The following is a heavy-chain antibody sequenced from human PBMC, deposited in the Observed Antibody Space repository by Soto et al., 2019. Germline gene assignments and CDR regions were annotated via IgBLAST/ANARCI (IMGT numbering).Heavy chain of an antibody. CDR2: INAGNGNT. CDR1: GYTFTSYS. Sequence: ASVKVSCKASGYTFTSYSMHWVRQAPGQRLEWMGWINAGNGNTKYSQKFQGRVTITRDTSASTGYMELSSLRSEDTAVYYCAGDSRGRIVGATIDGGYYYYGMDVWGQGTTVTVSS. D-gene: IGHD1-26*01. CDR3: AGDSRGRIVGATIDGGYYYYGMDV. J-gene: IGHJ6*02. V-gene: IGHV1-3*01.